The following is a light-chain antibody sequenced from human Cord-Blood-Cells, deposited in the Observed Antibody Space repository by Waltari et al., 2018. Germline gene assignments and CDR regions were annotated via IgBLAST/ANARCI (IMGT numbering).Light chain of an antibody. Sequence: QSALTQPASVSGSHGQSITISCTGTSSDVGSYNFVSWYQQHTGKAPKLRIYVGSKQPSEISTPCSGCSSGNTASRTISGLQTKVETEYYCCSYSGSSTWVFGGGTELAVL. CDR2: VGS. CDR1: SSDVGSYNF. V-gene: IGLV2-23*01. CDR3: CSYSGSSTWV. J-gene: IGLJ3*02.